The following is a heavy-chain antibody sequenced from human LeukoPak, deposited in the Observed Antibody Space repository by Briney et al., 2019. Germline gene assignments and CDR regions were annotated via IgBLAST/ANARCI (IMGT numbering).Heavy chain of an antibody. CDR3: AKGATEGYFYYGLDV. V-gene: IGHV1-2*02. CDR1: GYTFTGSY. CDR2: INPKSGAT. Sequence: ASVKVSCKASGYTFTGSYMHWVRQAPGQGLEWMGWINPKSGATTYAQKFQDRVTLTRDTSINTAYMDLSGLTSDDTAVFYCAKGATEGYFYYGLDVWGQGTTVTVSS. J-gene: IGHJ6*02.